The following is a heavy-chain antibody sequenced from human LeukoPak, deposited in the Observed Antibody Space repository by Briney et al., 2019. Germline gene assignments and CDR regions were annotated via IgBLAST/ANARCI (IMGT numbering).Heavy chain of an antibody. V-gene: IGHV4-59*12. CDR3: ARVRKYYYDSSGYYYPPYGAFDI. D-gene: IGHD3-22*01. CDR1: GGSISSYY. J-gene: IGHJ3*02. Sequence: SETLSLTCTVSGGSISSYYWSWIRQPPGKGLEWIGYIYYSGSINYNPSLKSRVTISVDTSKNQFSLKLSSVTAADTAVYYCARVRKYYYDSSGYYYPPYGAFDIWGQGTMVTVSS. CDR2: IYYSGSI.